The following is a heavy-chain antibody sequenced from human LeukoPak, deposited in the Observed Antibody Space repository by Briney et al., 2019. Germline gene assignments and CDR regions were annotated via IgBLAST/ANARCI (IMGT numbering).Heavy chain of an antibody. V-gene: IGHV3-23*01. J-gene: IGHJ4*02. Sequence: GGSLRLSCAASGFTFSDYAMSWVRQPPGKGLEWVSTISGSGDYTYYADSVRGRFTISRDNSKNTLYLQMNSLRVEDTAVYYCATTLRSGSYYFDSWGQGTLATVSS. CDR1: GFTFSDYA. CDR3: ATTLRSGSYYFDS. CDR2: ISGSGDYT. D-gene: IGHD1-26*01.